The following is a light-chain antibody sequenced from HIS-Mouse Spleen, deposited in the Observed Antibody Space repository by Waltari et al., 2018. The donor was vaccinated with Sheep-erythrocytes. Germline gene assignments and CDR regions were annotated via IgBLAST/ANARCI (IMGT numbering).Light chain of an antibody. V-gene: IGLV2-23*01. CDR2: EGS. Sequence: QSALTQPASVSGSPGQSITISSTGTSRDVGSYNLVSWYQQHPGKAPKLMIYEGSKRPSGVSNRFSCSKSGNTASLTISGLQAEDEADYYCCSYAGSSTPWVFGGGTKLTVL. J-gene: IGLJ3*02. CDR1: SRDVGSYNL. CDR3: CSYAGSSTPWV.